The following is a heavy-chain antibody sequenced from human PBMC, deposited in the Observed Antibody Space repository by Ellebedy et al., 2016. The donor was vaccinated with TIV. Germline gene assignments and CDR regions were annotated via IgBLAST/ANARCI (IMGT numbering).Heavy chain of an antibody. D-gene: IGHD1-1*01. CDR1: GGSISSGGYS. CDR3: ARAPERGYFDY. CDR2: IYHSGST. V-gene: IGHV4-30-2*01. Sequence: SETLSLTXAVSGGSISSGGYSWSWIRQPPGKGLEWIGYIYHSGSTYYNPSLKSRVTISVDRSKNQFSLKLSSVTAADTAVYYCARAPERGYFDYWGQGTLVTVSS. J-gene: IGHJ4*02.